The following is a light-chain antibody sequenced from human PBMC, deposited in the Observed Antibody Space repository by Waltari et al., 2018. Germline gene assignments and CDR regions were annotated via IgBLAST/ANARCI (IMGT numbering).Light chain of an antibody. V-gene: IGKV3-11*01. J-gene: IGKJ4*02. CDR2: DAS. CDR1: QSVGTY. CDR3: QQRRNWPLT. Sequence: EIVLTQSPAILSFSPGERATLSCRASQSVGTYLAWYQQRPGQSPRLLIYDASYRATGIPARFSGSESETDFTYTISSLQPKDFAVYYCQQRRNWPLTFGGGTRVQI.